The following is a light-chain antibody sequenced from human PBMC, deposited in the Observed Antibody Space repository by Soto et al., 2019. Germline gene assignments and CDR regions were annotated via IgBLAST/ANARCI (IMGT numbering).Light chain of an antibody. CDR3: QQYYSYPPT. Sequence: AIRMTQSPSSFSASTGDRVTITCRASQGISSYLAWYQQKPGKAPKLLIYAASTLQSGVPSRFSGSGSGTDVTLTISCLQSEDLATYYCQQYYSYPPTFGGGTKVEIK. CDR2: AAS. CDR1: QGISSY. J-gene: IGKJ4*01. V-gene: IGKV1-8*01.